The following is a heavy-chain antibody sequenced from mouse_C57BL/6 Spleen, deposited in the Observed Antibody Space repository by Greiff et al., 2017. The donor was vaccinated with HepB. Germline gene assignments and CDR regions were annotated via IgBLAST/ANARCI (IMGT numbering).Heavy chain of an antibody. Sequence: EVQLQQSGPELVKPGASVKISCKASGYTFTDYYMNWVKQSHGKSLEWIGDINPNNGGTSYNQKFKGKATLTVDKSSSTAYMELRSLTSEDSAVYYCARIQATDDYWGQGTTLTVSS. CDR2: INPNNGGT. J-gene: IGHJ2*01. CDR3: ARIQATDDY. CDR1: GYTFTDYY. V-gene: IGHV1-26*01. D-gene: IGHD3-2*02.